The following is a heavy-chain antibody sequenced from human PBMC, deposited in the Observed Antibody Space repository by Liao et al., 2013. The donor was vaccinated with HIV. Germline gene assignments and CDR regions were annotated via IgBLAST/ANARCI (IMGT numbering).Heavy chain of an antibody. CDR3: ARGGQIAAAGTLDY. Sequence: QVQLQESGPGLVKPSQTLSLTCTVSGGSISSGDYYWSWIRQPPGKGLDWIGSIYYSGSTYYNPSLKSRLSISLDTSKNQFSLRLSSVTAADTAMYYCARGGQIAAAGTLDYWGRGTLVTVSS. CDR2: IYYSGST. D-gene: IGHD6-13*01. CDR1: GGSISSGDYY. V-gene: IGHV4-30-4*08. J-gene: IGHJ4*02.